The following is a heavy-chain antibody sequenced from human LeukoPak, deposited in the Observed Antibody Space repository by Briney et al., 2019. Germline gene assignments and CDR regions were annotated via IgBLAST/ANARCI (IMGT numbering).Heavy chain of an antibody. J-gene: IGHJ6*03. V-gene: IGHV3-48*01. CDR2: ISSSSSTI. D-gene: IGHD3-22*01. CDR3: ARDPEYYYDSSGVRYYYYYMDV. Sequence: PGGSLRLSCAASGFTFSSYSMNWVRQAPGKRLEWVSYISSSSSTIYYADSVKGRFTISRDNAKNSLYLQMNSLRAEDTAVYYCARDPEYYYDSSGVRYYYYYMDVWGKGTTVTVSS. CDR1: GFTFSSYS.